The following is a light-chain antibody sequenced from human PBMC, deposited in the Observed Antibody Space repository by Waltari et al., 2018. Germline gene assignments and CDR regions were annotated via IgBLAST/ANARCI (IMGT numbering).Light chain of an antibody. Sequence: DIQMTQSPSTLSASVGDRVTITCRASQTISIYLAWYQQKPGKAPNLLIYKASTLESGVPSRFSGSGSGTEFTLTISSLQPDDFATYYCQQYHSYSPYTFGQATKLDIK. J-gene: IGKJ2*01. V-gene: IGKV1-5*03. CDR2: KAS. CDR1: QTISIY. CDR3: QQYHSYSPYT.